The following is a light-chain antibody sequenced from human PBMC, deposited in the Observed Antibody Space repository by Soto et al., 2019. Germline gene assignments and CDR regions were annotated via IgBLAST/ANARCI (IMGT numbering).Light chain of an antibody. CDR3: CSYTSSRTYV. J-gene: IGLJ1*01. CDR1: NINVGDNH. CDR2: EVT. V-gene: IGLV2-14*01. Sequence: QSVLTQPPSVSAAPGQRVTISCSGSNINVGDNHVSWYQHHPGKAPKVMIYEVTNRPSGVSDRFSGSKSGNTASLTISGLQAEDEADYYCCSYTSSRTYVFGTGTKGTVL.